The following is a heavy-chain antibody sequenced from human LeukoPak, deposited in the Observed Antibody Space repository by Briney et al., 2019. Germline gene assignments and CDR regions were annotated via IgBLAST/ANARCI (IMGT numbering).Heavy chain of an antibody. D-gene: IGHD3-10*01. CDR3: ATTRPMVRDYYFDY. CDR2: IYYTGST. V-gene: IGHV4-39*01. CDR1: GGSISSSSYY. Sequence: KPSETLSLTCTVSGGSISSSSYYWGCIRQPPGKGLEWIGSIYYTGSTYYNPSLKSRVTISVDTSKNQFSLKLSSVTAADTAVYYCATTRPMVRDYYFDYWGQGTLVTVSS. J-gene: IGHJ4*02.